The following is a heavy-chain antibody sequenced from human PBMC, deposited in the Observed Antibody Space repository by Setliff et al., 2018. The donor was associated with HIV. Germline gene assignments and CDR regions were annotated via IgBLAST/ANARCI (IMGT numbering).Heavy chain of an antibody. Sequence: TLSLTCTVSGVSIRSDVYYWSWIRQPAGKGLEWIGHIYTRGSTNYNHSLKSRVTMSVDTSKNQFSLKLSSVTAADTAVYYCARVVGYYDSSGYPNYYYYYMDVWGKGTTVTVS. CDR2: IYTRGST. D-gene: IGHD3-22*01. CDR3: ARVVGYYDSSGYPNYYYYYMDV. CDR1: GVSIRSDVYY. J-gene: IGHJ6*03. V-gene: IGHV4-61*09.